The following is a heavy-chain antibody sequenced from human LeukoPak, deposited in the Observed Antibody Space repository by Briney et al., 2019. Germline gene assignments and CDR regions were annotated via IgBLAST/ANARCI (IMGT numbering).Heavy chain of an antibody. Sequence: GASVKVSCKASGYTFTGYYVHWVRQAPGQGLEWMGRINPNSGDTNYAQKFQGRVTMTRDTSISTAYMELSRLRSDDTAMYYCARDWFCSASYCSDVFDIWGQGTMVTVFS. CDR3: ARDWFCSASYCSDVFDI. CDR2: INPNSGDT. V-gene: IGHV1-2*06. CDR1: GYTFTGYY. D-gene: IGHD3-3*01. J-gene: IGHJ3*02.